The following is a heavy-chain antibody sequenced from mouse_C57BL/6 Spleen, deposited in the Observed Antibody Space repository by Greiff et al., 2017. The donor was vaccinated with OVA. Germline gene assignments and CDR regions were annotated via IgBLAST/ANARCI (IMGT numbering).Heavy chain of an antibody. V-gene: IGHV5-17*01. D-gene: IGHD2-4*01. CDR1: GFTFSDYG. Sequence: EVMLVESGGGLVKPGGSLKLSCAASGFTFSDYGMHWVRQAPEKGLEWVAYISSGSSTIYYADTVKGRFTISRDNAKNTLFLQMTSLRSEDTAMYYCAVPYDYGQDWFAYWGQGTLVTVSA. CDR3: AVPYDYGQDWFAY. J-gene: IGHJ3*01. CDR2: ISSGSSTI.